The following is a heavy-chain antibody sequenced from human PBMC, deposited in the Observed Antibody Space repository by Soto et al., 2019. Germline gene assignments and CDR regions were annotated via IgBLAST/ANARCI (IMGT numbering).Heavy chain of an antibody. CDR1: GGSISSGGYS. J-gene: IGHJ4*02. CDR3: ARHGYSYGGGYFDY. V-gene: IGHV3-23*01. D-gene: IGHD5-18*01. CDR2: ISGSGGST. Sequence: LSLTCAVSGGSISSGGYSWSWIRQPPGKGLEWVSAISGSGGSTYYADSVKGRFTISRDNSKNTLYLQMNSLRAEDTAVYYCARHGYSYGGGYFDYWGQGTLVTVSS.